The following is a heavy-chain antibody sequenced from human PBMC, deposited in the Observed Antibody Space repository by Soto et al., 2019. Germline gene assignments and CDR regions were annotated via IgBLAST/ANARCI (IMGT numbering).Heavy chain of an antibody. D-gene: IGHD3-10*01. CDR3: ARVTYYYGPGSYWMEY. Sequence: SETLSLTCAVYGGSFSGYYWSWIRQHPGKGLEWIGEINHSGRNNYNPSLKSRVTISVDTSKNQFSLKLSSVTAADTAVYYCARVTYYYGPGSYWMEYWGKGTLVSVSS. V-gene: IGHV4-34*01. CDR2: INHSGRN. CDR1: GGSFSGYY. J-gene: IGHJ4*02.